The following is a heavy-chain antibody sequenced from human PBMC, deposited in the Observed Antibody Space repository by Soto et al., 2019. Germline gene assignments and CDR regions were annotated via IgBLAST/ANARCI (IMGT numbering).Heavy chain of an antibody. CDR2: IWYDGSNE. CDR1: VFTFSSYG. J-gene: IGHJ6*02. Sequence: PGGSLRLSCVASVFTFSSYGMHWVRQAPGKGLEWVAVIWYDGSNENYADSVKGRFSISRDNFKKTLYLQINSLRVEDTAVYYCARDPGSSGWYWTQGHYFYGVDAWGQGTTVTVSS. CDR3: ARDPGSSGWYWTQGHYFYGVDA. D-gene: IGHD6-19*01. V-gene: IGHV3-33*01.